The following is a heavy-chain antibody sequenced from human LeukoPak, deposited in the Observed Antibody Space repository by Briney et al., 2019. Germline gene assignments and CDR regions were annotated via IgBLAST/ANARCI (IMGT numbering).Heavy chain of an antibody. CDR1: GFTFSDYS. Sequence: GGSPRLSCAASGFTFSDYSMNWVRQAPGKGLEWISYIGIDSGNTNYADSVKGRFTISGDKAKNSLYLQMNSLRVEDTAVHYCARDYKYAFDNWGQGTLVTVSS. V-gene: IGHV3-48*01. CDR2: IGIDSGNT. J-gene: IGHJ4*02. D-gene: IGHD5-24*01. CDR3: ARDYKYAFDN.